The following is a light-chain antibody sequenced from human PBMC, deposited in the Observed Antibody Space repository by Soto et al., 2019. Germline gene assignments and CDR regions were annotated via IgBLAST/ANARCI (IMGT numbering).Light chain of an antibody. CDR1: SSDVGGYNY. CDR2: EVS. CDR3: SSYAGSNNFEV. V-gene: IGLV2-8*01. Sequence: SALTQPPSASGSPGHSVTSSCTRTSSDVGGYNYVSWYQQHPGKAPKLMIYEVSKRPSGVPDRFSGSKSGHTASLTVSGLQAGDEADYYCSSYAGSNNFEVFGTGTKVTVL. J-gene: IGLJ1*01.